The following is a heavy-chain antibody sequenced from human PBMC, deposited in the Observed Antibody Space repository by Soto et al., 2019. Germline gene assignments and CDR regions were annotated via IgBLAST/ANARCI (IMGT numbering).Heavy chain of an antibody. D-gene: IGHD1-26*01. CDR3: ARGGRSGSYYYYYYGMDV. CDR1: GGSISSYY. CDR2: IYYSGST. V-gene: IGHV4-59*01. Sequence: SEPLSLSWTVAGGSISSYYWSWIRQPPGKGLEWIGYIYYSGSTNYNPSLKSRVTISVDTSKNQFSLKLSSVTAADTAVYYCARGGRSGSYYYYYYGMDVWGQGTTVTVSS. J-gene: IGHJ6*02.